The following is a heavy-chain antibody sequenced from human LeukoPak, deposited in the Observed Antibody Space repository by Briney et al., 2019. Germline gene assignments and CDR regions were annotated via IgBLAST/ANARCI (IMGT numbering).Heavy chain of an antibody. Sequence: SETLSLTCAVYAGSFSGYYWSWIRQPPGKGLEWIGEINHSGSTNYNPSLKSRVTISVDTSKNQFSLKLSSVTAADTAVYYCAGQDTAMAEGAFDIWGQGTMVTVSS. CDR1: AGSFSGYY. J-gene: IGHJ3*02. CDR2: INHSGST. V-gene: IGHV4-34*01. CDR3: AGQDTAMAEGAFDI. D-gene: IGHD5-18*01.